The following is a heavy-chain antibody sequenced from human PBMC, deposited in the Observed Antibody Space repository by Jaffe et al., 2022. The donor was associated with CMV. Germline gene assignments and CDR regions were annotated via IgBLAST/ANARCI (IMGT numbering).Heavy chain of an antibody. D-gene: IGHD3-9*01. J-gene: IGHJ6*03. CDR1: GFPFSAYA. Sequence: EVQLVESGGGLVQPGGSLRLSCVVSGFPFSAYAMQWVRQAPGRGLEYVSAISDDGDSKFYANSVKGRFTVSRDNSKNTLYLQMDSLRAEDMAVYYCARVVLVIMRGYFYMDAWGKGTTVTVSS. CDR2: ISDDGDSK. V-gene: IGHV3-64*01. CDR3: ARVVLVIMRGYFYMDA.